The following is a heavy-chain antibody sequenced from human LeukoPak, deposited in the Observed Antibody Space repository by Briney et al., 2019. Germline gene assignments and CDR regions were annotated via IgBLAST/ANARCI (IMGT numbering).Heavy chain of an antibody. D-gene: IGHD1-14*01. CDR1: GFTFSSYA. V-gene: IGHV3-23*01. Sequence: GGSLRLSCAASGFTFSSYAMSWVRQAPGKGLEWVSGISDNGGRTYYADSVKGRFAISRDDSKSTLYLQMNSLRGEDTAVYYCAKDFGRNLGGPGYWGRGTLVIVSS. CDR3: AKDFGRNLGGPGY. CDR2: ISDNGGRT. J-gene: IGHJ4*02.